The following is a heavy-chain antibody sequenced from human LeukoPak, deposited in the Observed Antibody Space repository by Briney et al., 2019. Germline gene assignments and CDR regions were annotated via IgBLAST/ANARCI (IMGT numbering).Heavy chain of an antibody. CDR2: IIAIFGTA. CDR3: ARDTNHNYYDSSGYYFDY. Sequence: ASVKVSCKASGGTFSSYAISWVRQAPGQGLEWMGGIIAIFGTANYAQKFQGRATITADESTSTAYMELSSLRSEDTAVYYCARDTNHNYYDSSGYYFDYWGQGTLVTVSS. J-gene: IGHJ4*02. D-gene: IGHD3-22*01. CDR1: GGTFSSYA. V-gene: IGHV1-69*01.